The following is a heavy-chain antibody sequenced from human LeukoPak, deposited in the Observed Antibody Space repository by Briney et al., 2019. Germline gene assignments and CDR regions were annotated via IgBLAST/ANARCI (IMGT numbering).Heavy chain of an antibody. J-gene: IGHJ5*02. CDR2: INPSGGST. CDR3: ARDCSSTSCLATGFDP. D-gene: IGHD2-2*01. V-gene: IGHV1-46*03. Sequence: ASVKVSCXASGYTLTSYYMHWVRQAPGQGLEWMGIINPSGGSTSYAQKFQGRVTMTRDTSTSTVYMELSSLRSEDTAVYYCARDCSSTSCLATGFDPWGQGTLVTVSS. CDR1: GYTLTSYY.